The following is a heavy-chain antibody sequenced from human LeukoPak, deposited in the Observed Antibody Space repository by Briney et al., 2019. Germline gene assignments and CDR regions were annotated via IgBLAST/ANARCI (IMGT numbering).Heavy chain of an antibody. CDR3: AGGGYCSSSSCHYYFDY. CDR2: IYTSGST. Sequence: PSETLSLTCTVSGGSISSYYWSWIRQPAGKGLEWIGRIYTSGSTNYNPSLKSRVTMSVDTSKNQFSLKLSSVTAADTAVYHCAGGGYCSSSSCHYYFDYWGQGTLVTVSS. D-gene: IGHD2-2*01. CDR1: GGSISSYY. J-gene: IGHJ4*02. V-gene: IGHV4-4*07.